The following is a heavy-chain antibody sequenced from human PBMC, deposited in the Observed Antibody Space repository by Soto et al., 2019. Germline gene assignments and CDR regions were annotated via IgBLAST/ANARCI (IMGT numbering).Heavy chain of an antibody. CDR2: TRNKANSYTT. D-gene: IGHD2-21*02. CDR1: GFTLSDHY. V-gene: IGHV3-72*01. CDR3: XXXXXXDLDY. J-gene: IGHJ4*02. Sequence: EVQLVESGGGLVQPGGSLRLSCAASGFTLSDHYMDWVRXXXXXXLEWVGRTRNKANSYTTEYAASVKGRFTISRDDSXXXXXXXXXXXXXXXXXXXXXXXXXXXDLDYWGQGTLVTVSS.